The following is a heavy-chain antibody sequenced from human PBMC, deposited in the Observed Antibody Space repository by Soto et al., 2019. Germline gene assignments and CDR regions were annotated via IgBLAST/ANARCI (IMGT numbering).Heavy chain of an antibody. V-gene: IGHV3-23*01. CDR2: VSIGGST. CDR3: AKRRGAGGHFDY. J-gene: IGHJ4*02. Sequence: DVQLLESGGGLVQPEGSLRLSCAASGFTFSSYAMGWVRQGPGKGLEWVAVVSIGGSTHYADSVRGRFTISRDNSKNTLSLQMNILTAEDTDVYFCAKRRGAGGHFDYWGQGALVTVSS. CDR1: GFTFSSYA. D-gene: IGHD2-15*01.